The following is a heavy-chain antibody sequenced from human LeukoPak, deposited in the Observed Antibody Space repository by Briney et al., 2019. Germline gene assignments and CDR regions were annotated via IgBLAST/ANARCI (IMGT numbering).Heavy chain of an antibody. D-gene: IGHD1-1*01. CDR2: IKQDESEK. V-gene: IGHV3-7*01. Sequence: GGSLRLSSAASGFTSSSYRMSWVRQAPGKGLERVANIKQDESEKYYVDSVKGRFTISRDNAKNSLYLQMNSLRAEDTAVYYCARDKIEGPTKLDYWGQGILVTVSS. CDR3: ARDKIEGPTKLDY. CDR1: GFTSSSYR. J-gene: IGHJ4*02.